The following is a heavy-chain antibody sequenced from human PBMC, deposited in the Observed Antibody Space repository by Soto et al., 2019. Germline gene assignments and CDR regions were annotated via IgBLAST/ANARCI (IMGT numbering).Heavy chain of an antibody. CDR3: AKRIMATIGHFDS. V-gene: IGHV3-23*01. Sequence: LRLSCAASGFTFSSYAMSWVRQAPGKGLEWVSVISGSGGSTYYADSVKGRFTISRDNSKNTLYLQMNSLRAEDTAVYYCAKRIMATIGHFDSWGQGTLVTVSS. D-gene: IGHD5-12*01. J-gene: IGHJ4*02. CDR1: GFTFSSYA. CDR2: ISGSGGST.